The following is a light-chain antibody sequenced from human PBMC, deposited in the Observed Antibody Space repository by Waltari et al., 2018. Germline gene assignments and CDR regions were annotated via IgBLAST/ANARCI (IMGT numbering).Light chain of an antibody. J-gene: IGLJ2*01. CDR3: CSYAGSYTLL. CDR2: DVT. V-gene: IGLV2-11*01. Sequence: QSALTQPRSVSGFPGQSVTISCTGTSSDVGAYNYVSWYQQHPGKAPKRMIFDVTKRPSGVPDRLSGSKSGNTASLTISGLQAEDEADYYCCSYAGSYTLLFGGGTKLTVL. CDR1: SSDVGAYNY.